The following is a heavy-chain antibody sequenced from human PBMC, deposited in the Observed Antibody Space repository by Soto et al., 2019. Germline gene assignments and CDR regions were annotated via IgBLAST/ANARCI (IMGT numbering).Heavy chain of an antibody. V-gene: IGHV1-3*01. CDR2: INAGNGNT. D-gene: IGHD3-9*01. J-gene: IGHJ4*02. Sequence: ASVKVSCKASGYTFTSYAMHWVRQAPGQRLEWMGWINAGNGNTKYSQKFQGRVTITRDTSASTAYMELSSLRSEDTAVYYCASSYYDILTGYWSPFDYWGQGTLVTVSS. CDR1: GYTFTSYA. CDR3: ASSYYDILTGYWSPFDY.